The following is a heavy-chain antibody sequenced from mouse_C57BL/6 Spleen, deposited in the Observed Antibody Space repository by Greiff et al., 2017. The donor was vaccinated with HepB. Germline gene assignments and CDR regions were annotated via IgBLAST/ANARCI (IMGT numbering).Heavy chain of an antibody. CDR1: GYSITSGYY. V-gene: IGHV3-6*01. Sequence: VQLKESGPGLVKPSQSLSLTCSVTGYSITSGYYWNWIRQFPGNKLEWMGYISYDGSNNYNPSLKNRISITRDTSKNQFFLKLNSVTTEDTATYYCAREGDFWFAYWGQGTLVTVSA. D-gene: IGHD3-3*01. J-gene: IGHJ3*01. CDR2: ISYDGSN. CDR3: AREGDFWFAY.